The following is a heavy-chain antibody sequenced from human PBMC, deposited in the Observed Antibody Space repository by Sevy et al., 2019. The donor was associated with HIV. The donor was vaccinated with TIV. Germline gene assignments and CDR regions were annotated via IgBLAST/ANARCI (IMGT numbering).Heavy chain of an antibody. J-gene: IGHJ4*02. D-gene: IGHD6-13*01. Sequence: SETLSHTCTVSGGSISSSNYYWGWIRQPPGKGLEWIGNIYYSGSTYYNPSLKSRVTISVDTSKNQFSLKLSSVTAADTAVYYCATYSSSWSHFDYWGQGTLVTVSS. CDR2: IYYSGST. CDR1: GGSISSSNYY. CDR3: ATYSSSWSHFDY. V-gene: IGHV4-39*01.